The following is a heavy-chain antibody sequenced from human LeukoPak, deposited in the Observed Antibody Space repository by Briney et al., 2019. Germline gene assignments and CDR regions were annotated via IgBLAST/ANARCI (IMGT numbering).Heavy chain of an antibody. V-gene: IGHV3-74*01. D-gene: IGHD2-2*02. J-gene: IGHJ4*02. CDR2: ISPDGCTT. CDR1: GFTFSSYW. Sequence: GGSLRLSCAASGFTFSSYWMHWVRQAPGKGLVWVSRISPDGCTTGHADSVKGRFTLSRDNAKNTLYLQMNSLRAEDTALYFCAKDYCSSTSCYTDYWGQGTLVTVSS. CDR3: AKDYCSSTSCYTDY.